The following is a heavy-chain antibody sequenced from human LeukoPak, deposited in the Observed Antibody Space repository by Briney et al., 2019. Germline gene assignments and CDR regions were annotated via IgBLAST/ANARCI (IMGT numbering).Heavy chain of an antibody. CDR2: IYSGGST. Sequence: GGSLRLSCAASGFTVSSNYMSWVRQAPGKGPEWVSVIYSGGSTYYADSVKGRFTISRDNSKNTLYLQMNSLRAEDTAVYYCASPYCSSTSCYPYYFDYWGQGTLVTVSS. CDR3: ASPYCSSTSCYPYYFDY. D-gene: IGHD2-2*01. V-gene: IGHV3-66*02. CDR1: GFTVSSNY. J-gene: IGHJ4*02.